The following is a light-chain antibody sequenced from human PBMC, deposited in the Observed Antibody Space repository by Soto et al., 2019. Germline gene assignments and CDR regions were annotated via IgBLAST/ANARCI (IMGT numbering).Light chain of an antibody. Sequence: EIVLTQSPATLYSSPGERATLSCRASQSVSSYLAWYQQKPGQAPRLLIYDASNRATGIPARFSGSGSGTDFTLTISSLEPEDFAVYYCQQRSNWPPRYTFGQGTKLEI. V-gene: IGKV3-11*01. J-gene: IGKJ2*01. CDR2: DAS. CDR3: QQRSNWPPRYT. CDR1: QSVSSY.